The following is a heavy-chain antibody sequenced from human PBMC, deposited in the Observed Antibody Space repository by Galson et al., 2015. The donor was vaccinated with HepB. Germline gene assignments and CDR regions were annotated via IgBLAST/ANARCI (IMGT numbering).Heavy chain of an antibody. Sequence: SLRLSCAASGFTFSSYGMHWVRQAPGKGLEWVAVISYDGSNKYYADSVKGRFTISRDNSKNTLYLQMNSLRAEDTAVYYCAKDRSYDRSLYFDLWGRGTLVTVSS. D-gene: IGHD3-22*01. V-gene: IGHV3-30*18. CDR2: ISYDGSNK. CDR1: GFTFSSYG. CDR3: AKDRSYDRSLYFDL. J-gene: IGHJ2*01.